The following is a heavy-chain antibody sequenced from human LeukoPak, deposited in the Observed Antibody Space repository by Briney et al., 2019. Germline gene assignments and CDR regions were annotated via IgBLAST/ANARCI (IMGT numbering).Heavy chain of an antibody. V-gene: IGHV3-21*01. D-gene: IGHD6-19*01. CDR1: GFTFSSYS. CDR3: ARDRAVAGTLLTDY. Sequence: GGSLRLSCAASGFTFSSYSMNWVRQAPGKGLEWVSSISSSSSCIYYADSVKGRFTISRDNAKNSLYLQMNSLRAEDTAVYYCARDRAVAGTLLTDYWGQGTLVTVSS. CDR2: ISSSSSCI. J-gene: IGHJ4*02.